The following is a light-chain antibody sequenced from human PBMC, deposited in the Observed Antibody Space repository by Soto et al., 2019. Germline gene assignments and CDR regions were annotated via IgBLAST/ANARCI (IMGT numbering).Light chain of an antibody. V-gene: IGKV1-5*01. CDR1: QSISKH. J-gene: IGKJ1*01. Sequence: QMTQTPSTLSACLVDRVRITCVASQSISKHLAWYQLRPGKAPRLLIYYASTLDRGVPSRFSVSGSRTEFTLTIISLQPDDFAPYYCQHYNSYSEAFGQGTKVDIK. CDR3: QHYNSYSEA. CDR2: YAS.